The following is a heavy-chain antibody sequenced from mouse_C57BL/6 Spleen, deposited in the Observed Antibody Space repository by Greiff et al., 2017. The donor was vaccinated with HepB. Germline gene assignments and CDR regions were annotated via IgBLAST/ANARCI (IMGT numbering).Heavy chain of an antibody. CDR3: ARRYDYHWYFDV. CDR1: GFTFSSYT. J-gene: IGHJ1*03. V-gene: IGHV5-9*01. CDR2: ISGGGGNT. Sequence: EVMLVESGGGLVKPGGSLKLSCAASGFTFSSYTMSWVRQTPEKRLEWVATISGGGGNTYYPDSVKGRFTISRDNAKNTLYLQMGSLRSEDTAVYYCARRYDYHWYFDVWGTGTTVTVSS. D-gene: IGHD2-4*01.